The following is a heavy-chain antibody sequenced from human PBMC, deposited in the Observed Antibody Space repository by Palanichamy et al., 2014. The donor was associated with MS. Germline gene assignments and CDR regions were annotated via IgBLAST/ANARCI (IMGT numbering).Heavy chain of an antibody. Sequence: EVQLLESGGGLVQPGGSLRLSCAASGFTLSSYALSWVRQAPGKGLEWVSSINGGGYSTYYAESVKGRFTISRDNSKNALYLQMNSLRSEDTAVYYCARGLQPYYDFWSGYYSYYYYGMDVWGQGTTVTVSS. D-gene: IGHD3-3*01. CDR1: GFTLSSYA. J-gene: IGHJ6*02. CDR3: ARGLQPYYDFWSGYYSYYYYGMDV. V-gene: IGHV3-23*01. CDR2: INGGGYST.